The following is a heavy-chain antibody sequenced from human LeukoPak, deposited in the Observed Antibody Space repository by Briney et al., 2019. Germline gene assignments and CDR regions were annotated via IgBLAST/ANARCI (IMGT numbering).Heavy chain of an antibody. Sequence: ASVKVSCKTSGYTFTSYYMHWVRQAPGQGLEWMGIINPSGATTSSAQKFQGRVTMTRDTSTSTVYMELSRLTSEDTAVYYCARTSYSHFDYWGQGTLVTVSS. D-gene: IGHD3-10*01. V-gene: IGHV1-46*01. CDR1: GYTFTSYY. J-gene: IGHJ4*02. CDR3: ARTSYSHFDY. CDR2: INPSGATT.